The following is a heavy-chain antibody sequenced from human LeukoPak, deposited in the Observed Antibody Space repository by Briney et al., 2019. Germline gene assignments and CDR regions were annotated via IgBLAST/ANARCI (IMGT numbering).Heavy chain of an antibody. CDR1: GGSVSGYY. CDR3: ARVNWNPDY. Sequence: PSETLSLACAVYGGSVSGYYWSWIRQPPGKGLEWIGEINHSGSTNYNPSLKSRANISVDTSKNQFSLKVSSVTAADTAVYYCARVNWNPDYWGQGTLVTVSS. D-gene: IGHD1-1*01. V-gene: IGHV4-34*01. J-gene: IGHJ4*02. CDR2: INHSGST.